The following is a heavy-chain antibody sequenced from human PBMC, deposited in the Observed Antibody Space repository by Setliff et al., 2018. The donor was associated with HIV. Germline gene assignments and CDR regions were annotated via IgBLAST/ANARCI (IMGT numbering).Heavy chain of an antibody. J-gene: IGHJ4*02. D-gene: IGHD2-15*01. CDR3: AYCSGGSCYSPFDY. CDR2: ISGSGTTT. CDR1: GFTFDDYA. Sequence: GGSLRLSCAASGFTFDDYAVTWVRQAPGKGLDYVSAISGSGTTTYYADSVRGRFTISRDNSTNTLFLQMNSLRPEDTAVYYCAYCSGGSCYSPFDYWGQGTLVTVSS. V-gene: IGHV3-23*01.